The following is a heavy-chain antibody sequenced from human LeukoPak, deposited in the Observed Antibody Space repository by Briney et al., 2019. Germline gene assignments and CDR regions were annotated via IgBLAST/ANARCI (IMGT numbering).Heavy chain of an antibody. CDR2: INPNSGGT. D-gene: IGHD6-13*01. CDR3: ARVIGLQQSPWSLFDP. V-gene: IGHV1-2*04. Sequence: GASVKVSCKASGYTFTGYYMHWVRQAPGQGLEWMGWINPNSGGTNYAQKFQGWVTTTRDTSISTAYMELSRLRSDDTAVYYCARVIGLQQSPWSLFDPWGQGTLVTVSS. J-gene: IGHJ5*02. CDR1: GYTFTGYY.